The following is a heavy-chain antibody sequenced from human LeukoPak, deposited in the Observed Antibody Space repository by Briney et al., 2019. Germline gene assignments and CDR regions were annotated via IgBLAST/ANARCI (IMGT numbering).Heavy chain of an antibody. D-gene: IGHD5-18*01. V-gene: IGHV4-38-2*02. CDR3: ARIFIRNGYSSYFDC. CDR2: VYQSGTT. J-gene: IGHJ4*02. CDR1: GFSISSGHY. Sequence: PSETLSLTCTVSGFSISSGHYWGWVRQPPGAGLEWIGSVYQSGTTYYNPSLKGRVTTSVDMSKNQFSLRLWPVTAADTAVYYCARIFIRNGYSSYFDCWGQGTLVTVSS.